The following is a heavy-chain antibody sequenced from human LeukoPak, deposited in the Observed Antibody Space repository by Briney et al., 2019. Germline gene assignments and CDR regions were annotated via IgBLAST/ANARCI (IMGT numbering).Heavy chain of an antibody. CDR3: ARDSQVFWPKETNWFDP. V-gene: IGHV1-2*06. D-gene: IGHD3-3*01. Sequence: GASVKVSCKASGYTFTDYYIHWVRQAPGQGLEWMGRINPNSGGTNYAQKFQGRVTMTRDTSISTAYMELSRLRSDDTAVYYCARDSQVFWPKETNWFDPWGQGTLVTVAS. CDR2: INPNSGGT. J-gene: IGHJ5*02. CDR1: GYTFTDYY.